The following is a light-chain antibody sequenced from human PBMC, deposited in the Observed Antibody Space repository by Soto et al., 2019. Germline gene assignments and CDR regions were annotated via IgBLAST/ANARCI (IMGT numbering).Light chain of an antibody. Sequence: ELVLTQSPGTLSLSPGERATLSCRASQSVSSSYLAWYQQKPGQAPRLLIYGASSRATGIPDRFSGSGSGTDFTLTISRLEPEDFAVYYCQQYGSSPRTFGQGTKGDNK. CDR2: GAS. V-gene: IGKV3-20*01. J-gene: IGKJ1*01. CDR3: QQYGSSPRT. CDR1: QSVSSSY.